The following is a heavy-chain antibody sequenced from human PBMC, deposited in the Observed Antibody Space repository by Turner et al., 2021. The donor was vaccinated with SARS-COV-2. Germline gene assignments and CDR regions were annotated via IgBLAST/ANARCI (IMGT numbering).Heavy chain of an antibody. D-gene: IGHD1-26*01. CDR1: GGSISSSSYY. CDR2: IYYSGST. Sequence: QVQLQESGPGLVKPSETLSLTCTVPGGSISSSSYYWGWIRQPPGKGLEWIGSIYYSGSTYYNPSLKSRVTISVDTSKNQFSLKLSSVTAADTAVYYCAGEVVVLTTTHYGMDVWGQGTTVTVSS. V-gene: IGHV4-39*01. CDR3: AGEVVVLTTTHYGMDV. J-gene: IGHJ6*02.